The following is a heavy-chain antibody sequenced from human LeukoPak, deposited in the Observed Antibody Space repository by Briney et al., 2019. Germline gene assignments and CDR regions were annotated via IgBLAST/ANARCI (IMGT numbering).Heavy chain of an antibody. J-gene: IGHJ6*03. V-gene: IGHV4-34*01. CDR3: ATQSSPDFFYYTDV. CDR1: GGSFTGYS. Sequence: SETLSLTCAVSGGSFTGYSWNWIRQPPGKGLEWLGEINQSGFTTYNPSLMSRITISIDTSKNQFSLKLDSVTAADTAVYYCATQSSPDFFYYTDVWGEGTTVTVSS. D-gene: IGHD3-16*02. CDR2: INQSGFT.